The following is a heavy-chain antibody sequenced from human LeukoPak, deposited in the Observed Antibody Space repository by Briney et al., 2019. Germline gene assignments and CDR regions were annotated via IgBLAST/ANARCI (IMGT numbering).Heavy chain of an antibody. V-gene: IGHV4-39*07. D-gene: IGHD6-6*01. Sequence: SETLSLTCTVSGGSISSSSYYWGWIRQPPGKGLEWIGSTYYSGSTYYNPSLKSRVTISVDTSKNQFSLKLSSVTAADTAVYYCARVDSGSSSLGVDPWGQGTLVTVSS. CDR2: TYYSGST. CDR3: ARVDSGSSSLGVDP. J-gene: IGHJ5*02. CDR1: GGSISSSSYY.